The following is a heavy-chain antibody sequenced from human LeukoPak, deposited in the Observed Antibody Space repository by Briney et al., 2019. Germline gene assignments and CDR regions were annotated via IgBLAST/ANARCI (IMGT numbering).Heavy chain of an antibody. V-gene: IGHV3-23*01. CDR1: GFTFSSYA. CDR3: ARGFLTGTTIH. Sequence: GGSLRLSCAASGFTFSSYAMSWVRQAPGKGLEWVSAISGSGGSTYYADSVKGRFTISRDNSKNTVYLQSNSLRAEDTAVYYCARGFLTGTTIHWGQGTLVTVSS. D-gene: IGHD3-9*01. CDR2: ISGSGGST. J-gene: IGHJ4*02.